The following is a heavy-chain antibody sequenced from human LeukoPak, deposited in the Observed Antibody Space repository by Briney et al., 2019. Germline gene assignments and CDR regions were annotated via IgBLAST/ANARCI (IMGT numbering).Heavy chain of an antibody. CDR1: GGSFSGYY. D-gene: IGHD3-22*01. CDR2: IYHSWST. CDR3: ARVFDYDSSVSPHDAFDI. Sequence: SETLSLTCAVYGGSFSGYYWCWICHRQRTGLEWIGEIYHSWSTNYDPSLKSRATISVAKSKTQFPLKLNSVTAADTAVYYCARVFDYDSSVSPHDAFDIWGQGTMVTVSS. J-gene: IGHJ3*02. V-gene: IGHV4-34*05.